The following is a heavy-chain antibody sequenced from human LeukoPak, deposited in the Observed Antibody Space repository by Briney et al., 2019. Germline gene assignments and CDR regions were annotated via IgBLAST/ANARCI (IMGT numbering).Heavy chain of an antibody. D-gene: IGHD3-10*01. CDR2: INHSGST. Sequence: SETLSLTCAVYVRSFSGYYWSWIRQPPGKGLEWIVEINHSGSTNYNPSLKSRVTISVDTSKNQCSLKLSSVTAADTAVYYCARLVGSRHYYGSGSLSPPYYYYDGMDVWGQGTTVTVSS. CDR1: VRSFSGYY. J-gene: IGHJ6*02. CDR3: ARLVGSRHYYGSGSLSPPYYYYDGMDV. V-gene: IGHV4-34*01.